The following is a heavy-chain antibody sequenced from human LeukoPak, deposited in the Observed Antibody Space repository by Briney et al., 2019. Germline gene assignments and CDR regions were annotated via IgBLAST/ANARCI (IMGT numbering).Heavy chain of an antibody. D-gene: IGHD1-26*01. CDR2: ISGSGGST. Sequence: GGSLRLSCAASGFIFSSYAMSWVRQAPGKGLEWVSAISGSGGSTYYADSVKGRFTISRDNSKNTLYLQMNSLRAEDTAVYYCAKDTPYSGSYWHDAFDIWGQGTMVTVSS. J-gene: IGHJ3*02. CDR3: AKDTPYSGSYWHDAFDI. V-gene: IGHV3-23*01. CDR1: GFIFSSYA.